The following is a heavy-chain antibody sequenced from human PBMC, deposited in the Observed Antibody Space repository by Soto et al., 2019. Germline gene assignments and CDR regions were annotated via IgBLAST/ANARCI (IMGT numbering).Heavy chain of an antibody. J-gene: IGHJ4*02. V-gene: IGHV3-53*02. D-gene: IGHD2-15*01. Sequence: EAQVVETGGGLIQPGGSLRLSCAVSGFSVTAHYMSWVRQAPGKGLDWVSVIFSGGTTYYADSVRGRFTISRDISKNTLDLQMSSLRVEDTAVYYCHGYGYWGQGTLVTVS. CDR1: GFSVTAHY. CDR3: HGYGY. CDR2: IFSGGTT.